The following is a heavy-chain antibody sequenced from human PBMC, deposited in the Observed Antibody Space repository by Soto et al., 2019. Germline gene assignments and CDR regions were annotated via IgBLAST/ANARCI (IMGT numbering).Heavy chain of an antibody. D-gene: IGHD2-2*01. V-gene: IGHV1-69*13. CDR3: ARESLPRGIVVVPAAYYYYGMDV. J-gene: IGHJ6*02. CDR2: NIPIFGTA. CDR1: GGTFSSYA. Sequence: GASVKVSCKASGGTFSSYAIRWVRQAPGQGREGMGGNIPIFGTANHAQKFQGRVTITADESTSIAYLQWSSLKASDTAMYYCARESLPRGIVVVPAAYYYYGMDVWGQGTTVTVSS.